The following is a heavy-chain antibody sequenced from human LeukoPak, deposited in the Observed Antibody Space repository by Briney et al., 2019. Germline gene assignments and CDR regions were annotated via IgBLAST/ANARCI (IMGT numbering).Heavy chain of an antibody. CDR2: ISSSSSYI. V-gene: IGHV3-21*01. D-gene: IGHD7-27*01. J-gene: IGHJ4*02. CDR3: AREGTPANSGHLGPDY. CDR1: GFTFSSYS. Sequence: GGSLRLSCAASGFTFSSYSMNWVRQAPGKGLEWVSSISSSSSYIYYADSVKGRFTISRDNAKNSLYLQMNSLRAEDTAVYYCAREGTPANSGHLGPDYWGQGTLVTVSS.